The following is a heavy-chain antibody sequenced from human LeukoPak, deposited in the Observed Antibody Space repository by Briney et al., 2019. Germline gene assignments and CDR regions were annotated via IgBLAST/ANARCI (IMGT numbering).Heavy chain of an antibody. CDR2: IYSGGST. CDR1: GFTVSSNY. CDR3: ASSFYGSSGWYAFDI. D-gene: IGHD6-19*01. Sequence: GGSLRLSCAASGFTVSSNYMSWVRQAPGKGLEWVSVIYSGGSTYYADSVKGRFTISRDNSKNTLYLQMNSLRAEDTPVYYCASSFYGSSGWYAFDIWGQGTMVTVSS. J-gene: IGHJ3*02. V-gene: IGHV3-53*01.